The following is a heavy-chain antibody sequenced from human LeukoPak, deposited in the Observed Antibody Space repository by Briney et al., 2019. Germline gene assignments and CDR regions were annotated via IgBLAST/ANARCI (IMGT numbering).Heavy chain of an antibody. V-gene: IGHV3-23*01. CDR1: GFTFSSYA. CDR2: ISGSGGST. J-gene: IGHJ4*02. Sequence: GGSLRLSCAASGFTFSSYAMSWVRQAPGKGLEWVSAISGSGGSTYYADSVKGRFTISRDNSKNTLYLQMNSLRAEDTAVYYCAKVPPSSWSPLYYFDYWGQGTLVTVSS. D-gene: IGHD6-13*01. CDR3: AKVPPSSWSPLYYFDY.